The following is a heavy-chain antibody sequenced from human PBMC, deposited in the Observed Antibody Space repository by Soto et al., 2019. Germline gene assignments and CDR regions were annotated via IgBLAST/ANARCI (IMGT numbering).Heavy chain of an antibody. CDR3: ADGGDWSFNFEF. D-gene: IGHD2-21*02. CDR1: GFTFSTYA. CDR2: IAASGSTT. J-gene: IGHJ4*02. V-gene: IGHV3-23*01. Sequence: GGSLRLSCAASGFTFSTYAMSWVRQAPGKGLEWVSGIAASGSTTYYPDSVKGRFTISRDNSKTTGYLQMNNLRGEDTAVYYGADGGDWSFNFEFWGQGTLVTVSS.